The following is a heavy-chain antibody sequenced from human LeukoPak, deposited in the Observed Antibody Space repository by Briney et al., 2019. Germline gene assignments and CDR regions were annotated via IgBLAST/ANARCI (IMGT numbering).Heavy chain of an antibody. V-gene: IGHV4-59*01. J-gene: IGHJ3*02. CDR2: IYYSGST. CDR3: ARSFIAVAGHDAFDI. D-gene: IGHD6-19*01. Sequence: SETLSLTCTVSGGSISSYYWSWIRQPPGKGLEWIGYIYYSGSTNYNPSLKSRVTISVDTSKNQFSLKLSSVTAADTAVYYCARSFIAVAGHDAFDIWGQGTMVTVSS. CDR1: GGSISSYY.